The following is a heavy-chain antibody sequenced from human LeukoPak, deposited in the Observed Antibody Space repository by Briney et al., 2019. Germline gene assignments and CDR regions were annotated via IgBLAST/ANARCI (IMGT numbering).Heavy chain of an antibody. CDR2: VSGDGGVT. V-gene: IGHV3-43*02. Sequence: GGSLRLSCAAPGFTFDEYAMNWVRQAPGKGLEWVSLVSGDGGVTYYADSVKGRFTISRDNSKNSVYLQMNSLRPEDTALYYCAKSVSPPDASDIWGQGTMVTVSS. CDR1: GFTFDEYA. J-gene: IGHJ3*02. CDR3: AKSVSPPDASDI.